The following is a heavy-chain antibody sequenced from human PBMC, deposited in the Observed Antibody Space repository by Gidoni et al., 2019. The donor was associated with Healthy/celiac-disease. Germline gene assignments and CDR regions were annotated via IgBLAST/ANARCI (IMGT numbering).Heavy chain of an antibody. CDR1: GFTFSRYV. V-gene: IGHV3-30*18. Sequence: QVQLLESVGGVVQPWRSLILSFAASGFTFSRYVMHWVRQAPGKGLEWVAVISYDGSNKYYADSVKGRFTISRDNSKNTLYLQMNSLRAEDTAVYYCAKEADLEWLLFVHGGLDYWGQGTLVTVSS. CDR2: ISYDGSNK. CDR3: AKEADLEWLLFVHGGLDY. D-gene: IGHD3-3*01. J-gene: IGHJ4*02.